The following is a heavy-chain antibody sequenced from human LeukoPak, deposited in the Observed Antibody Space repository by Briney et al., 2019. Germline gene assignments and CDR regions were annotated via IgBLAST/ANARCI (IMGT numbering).Heavy chain of an antibody. J-gene: IGHJ6*03. CDR2: VNPNSGGK. Sequence: SVKVSCKASGYTFTGYYMHWVRQAPGQGLEWMGWVNPNSGGKNYEQKFQGRVTMTRDTSISTAYMELSRLRSDDTAVYYCAREGVVPNCSSTSCQYYYYYYMDVWGKGTTVTVSS. V-gene: IGHV1-2*02. D-gene: IGHD2-2*01. CDR1: GYTFTGYY. CDR3: AREGVVPNCSSTSCQYYYYYYMDV.